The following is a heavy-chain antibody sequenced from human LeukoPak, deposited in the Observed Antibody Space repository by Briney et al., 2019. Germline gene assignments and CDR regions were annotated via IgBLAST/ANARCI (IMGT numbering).Heavy chain of an antibody. CDR2: IYHSGST. V-gene: IGHV4-30-2*01. Sequence: SQTLSLTCAVSGGSISSGGYSWSWIRQPPGKGLEWIGYIYHSGSTYYNPSLKSRVTISVDRSKNQFSLKLSSVTAADTAVYYCARVGYYYDSSGSSSYYFDYWGQGTLVTVSS. D-gene: IGHD3-22*01. CDR3: ARVGYYYDSSGSSSYYFDY. CDR1: GGSISSGGYS. J-gene: IGHJ4*02.